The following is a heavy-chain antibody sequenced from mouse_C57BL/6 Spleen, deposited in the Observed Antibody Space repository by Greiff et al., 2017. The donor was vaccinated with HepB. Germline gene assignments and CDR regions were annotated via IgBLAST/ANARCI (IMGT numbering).Heavy chain of an antibody. CDR3: ARWDYYYGSSYPY. D-gene: IGHD1-1*01. CDR2: IDPSDSYT. V-gene: IGHV1-69*01. CDR1: GYTFTSYW. J-gene: IGHJ3*01. Sequence: QVQLQQPGAELVMPGASVKLSCKASGYTFTSYWMHWVKQRPGQGLEWIGEIDPSDSYTNYNQKFKGKSTLTVDKSSSTAYMQLSSLTSEDSAVYYCARWDYYYGSSYPYWGQGTLVTVSA.